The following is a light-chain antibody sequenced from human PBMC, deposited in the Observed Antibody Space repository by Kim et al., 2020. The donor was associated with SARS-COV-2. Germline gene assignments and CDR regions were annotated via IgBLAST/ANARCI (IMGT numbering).Light chain of an antibody. V-gene: IGKV1-5*03. J-gene: IGKJ4*01. CDR2: ESS. CDR3: QQYNSYPLT. Sequence: DIQMTQSPSTLSASVGDRVTISSRASQSISSWLAWYQQKPGKAPNLLIYESSSLESGVPSRFSGSGSGTEFTLTISSLQPDDFATYYCQQYNSYPLTFGGGTKVDIK. CDR1: QSISSW.